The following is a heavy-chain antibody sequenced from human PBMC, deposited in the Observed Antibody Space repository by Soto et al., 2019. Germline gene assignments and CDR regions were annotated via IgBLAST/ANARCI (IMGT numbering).Heavy chain of an antibody. V-gene: IGHV1-3*01. Sequence: KLEWMGWINAGNGNTKYSQKFQGRVTITRATSASTAYMELSSLRSDDTAVYYGARGRRLGYWSGGSCHAYFGYWGQGTLVTVYS. D-gene: IGHD2-15*01. CDR3: ARGRRLGYWSGGSCHAYFGY. CDR2: INAGNGNT. J-gene: IGHJ4*02.